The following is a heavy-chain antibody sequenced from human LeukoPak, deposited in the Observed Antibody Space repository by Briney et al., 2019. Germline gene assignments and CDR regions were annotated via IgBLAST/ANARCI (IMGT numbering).Heavy chain of an antibody. CDR3: TRSQWDLISS. D-gene: IGHD1-26*01. V-gene: IGHV3-73*01. CDR2: IRTKADSYAT. J-gene: IGHJ5*02. CDR1: GFTFSGSV. Sequence: PGGSLRLSCAASGFTFSGSVMHWVRQASGKGLEWVGRIRTKADSYATAYAASVKGRFTISRDDSKNTEFLQMNSLKTEDTALYYCTRSQWDLISSWGQGTLVTVSS.